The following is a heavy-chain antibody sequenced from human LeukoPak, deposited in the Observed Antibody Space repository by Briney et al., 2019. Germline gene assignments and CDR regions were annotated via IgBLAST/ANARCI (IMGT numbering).Heavy chain of an antibody. CDR2: ISSSSSTI. CDR3: ARVPRTFHSGSYYYYMDV. Sequence: PGGSLRLSCAASGFTFSSYSMNRVRQAPEKGLEWVSYISSSSSTIYYADSVKGRFTISRDNAKNSLYLQMNSLRDEDTAVYYCARVPRTFHSGSYYYYMDVWGKGTTVTVSS. V-gene: IGHV3-48*02. CDR1: GFTFSSYS. D-gene: IGHD1-26*01. J-gene: IGHJ6*03.